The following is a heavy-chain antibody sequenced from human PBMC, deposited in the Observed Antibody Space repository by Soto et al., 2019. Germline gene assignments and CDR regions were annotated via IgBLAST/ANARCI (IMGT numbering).Heavy chain of an antibody. V-gene: IGHV1-46*01. Sequence: ASVKVSCKASGYTFTSYYMHWVLQAPGQGPEWMGIINPSGGSTSYAQKFQGRVTMTRDTSTSTVYMELSSLRSEDTAVYYCARGSSGWYFDYWGQGTLVTVSS. CDR2: INPSGGST. CDR3: ARGSSGWYFDY. J-gene: IGHJ4*02. CDR1: GYTFTSYY. D-gene: IGHD6-19*01.